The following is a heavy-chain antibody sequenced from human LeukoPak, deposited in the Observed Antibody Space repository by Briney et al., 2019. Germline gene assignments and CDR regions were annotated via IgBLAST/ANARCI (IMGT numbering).Heavy chain of an antibody. CDR2: IYYSGST. D-gene: IGHD3-22*01. V-gene: IGHV4-30-4*01. CDR1: GGSISSGDYY. CDR3: ARSPYYYDSSGYFFGY. J-gene: IGHJ4*02. Sequence: SETLSLTCTVSGGSISSGDYYWSWIRQPPGKGLEWIGYIYYSGSTYYNPSLKGRVTISVDTSKNQFSLKLSSVTAADTAVYYCARSPYYYDSSGYFFGYWGQGTLVTVSS.